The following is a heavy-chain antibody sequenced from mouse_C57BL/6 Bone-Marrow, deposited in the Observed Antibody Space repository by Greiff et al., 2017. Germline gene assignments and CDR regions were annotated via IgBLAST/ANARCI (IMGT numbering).Heavy chain of an antibody. Sequence: QVQLQQPGAELVKPGASVKLSCKASGYTFTSYWMQWVKQRPGQGLEWIGEIDPSDSYTNYNQKFKGKATLTVDTSSSPAYMQLSSLTSEDSAVYYCAREGLRGFAFWGQGTLVTVSA. V-gene: IGHV1-50*01. CDR1: GYTFTSYW. CDR2: IDPSDSYT. D-gene: IGHD3-1*01. J-gene: IGHJ3*01. CDR3: AREGLRGFAF.